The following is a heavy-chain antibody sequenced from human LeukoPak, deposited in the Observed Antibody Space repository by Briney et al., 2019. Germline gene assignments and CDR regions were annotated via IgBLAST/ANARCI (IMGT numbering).Heavy chain of an antibody. Sequence: ASVKVSCKASGYNFTSYDINWVRQATGQGLEWMGWMNPNSGNTGYAQKFKGRVTMTRNTSISTAYIELSSLRSEDTAVYYCARGLYSSGWYRGEYYFDYWGQGTLVTVSS. V-gene: IGHV1-8*01. CDR2: MNPNSGNT. J-gene: IGHJ4*02. CDR3: ARGLYSSGWYRGEYYFDY. CDR1: GYNFTSYD. D-gene: IGHD6-19*01.